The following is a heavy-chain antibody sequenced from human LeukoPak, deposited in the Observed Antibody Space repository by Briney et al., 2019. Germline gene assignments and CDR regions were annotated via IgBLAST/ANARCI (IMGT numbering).Heavy chain of an antibody. V-gene: IGHV3-11*01. CDR3: AGGPEEWLTLTWHFDL. CDR2: ISSGSMTI. Sequence: GGSLRLSCAASGFTLSDYYMSRILQAPGKGLEWVSYISSGSMTIYYADSVKGRFTISRDNAKNSLSLQMNSLRAEDTAVYYCAGGPEEWLTLTWHFDLWGRGTLVTVSS. D-gene: IGHD3-3*01. CDR1: GFTLSDYY. J-gene: IGHJ2*01.